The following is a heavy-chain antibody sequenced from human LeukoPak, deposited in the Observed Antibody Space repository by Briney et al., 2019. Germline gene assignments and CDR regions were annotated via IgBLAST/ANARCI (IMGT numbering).Heavy chain of an antibody. V-gene: IGHV3-23*01. D-gene: IGHD3-16*02. Sequence: GGSLRLSCAASGFTFSSFAMSWVRQAPGKGLEWVSSISGSGESTYYADYVKGRFTVSRDNSKNTLNLQLNSLRAEDTAVYYCAKDAIGQYRPYYFVCWGQGTLVTVSS. CDR2: ISGSGEST. J-gene: IGHJ4*02. CDR1: GFTFSSFA. CDR3: AKDAIGQYRPYYFVC.